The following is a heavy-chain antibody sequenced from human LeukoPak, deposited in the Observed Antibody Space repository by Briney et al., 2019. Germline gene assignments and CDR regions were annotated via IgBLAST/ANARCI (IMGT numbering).Heavy chain of an antibody. CDR1: GFTFSSDG. J-gene: IGHJ4*02. D-gene: IGHD3-10*01. CDR3: ARAAYGSGSYPFDY. V-gene: IGHV3-30*03. Sequence: GGYLRLSCAASGFTFSSDGMHWARQAPGKGLEWGAGISYDGGNKYYADSAKGRFTISRDNSKYTLQLQMNSLRAEDTALYYCARAAYGSGSYPFDYGGQGTLVTAAS. CDR2: ISYDGGNK.